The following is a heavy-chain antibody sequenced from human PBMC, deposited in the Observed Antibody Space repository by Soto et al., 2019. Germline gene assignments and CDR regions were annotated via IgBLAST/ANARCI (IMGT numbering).Heavy chain of an antibody. CDR2: FGGDENYT. V-gene: IGHV3-74*01. Sequence: GGSLRLSCGASGFSVKRYWMHWVRQAPGKGLVWLSRFGGDENYTDYADSVRGRFTISRDIAKNTIYLQMNSLRAEDTAVYYCGKGKELGVVRYGLDAWGQGTTVTVS. D-gene: IGHD3-3*01. J-gene: IGHJ6*02. CDR3: GKGKELGVVRYGLDA. CDR1: GFSVKRYW.